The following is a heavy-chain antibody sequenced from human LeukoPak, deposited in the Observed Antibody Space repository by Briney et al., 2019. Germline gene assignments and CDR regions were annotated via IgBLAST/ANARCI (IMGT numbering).Heavy chain of an antibody. D-gene: IGHD3-9*01. J-gene: IGHJ4*02. CDR2: IYHSGST. CDR1: GGSISSSNW. V-gene: IGHV4-4*02. CDR3: ASTDYDILTGQFDY. Sequence: SETLSLTCAVSGGSISSSNWWSWVRQPPGKGLEWIGEIYHSGSTNYNPSLKSRVTISVDKSKNQFSLELSSVTAADTAVYYCASTDYDILTGQFDYWGQGTLVTVSS.